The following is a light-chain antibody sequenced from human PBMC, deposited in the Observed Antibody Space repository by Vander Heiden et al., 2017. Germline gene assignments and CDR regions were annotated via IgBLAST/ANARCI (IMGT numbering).Light chain of an antibody. Sequence: QSVLTQQPSASGTPGQRVTISCSGGSATIGSNTVNWYQQLPGTAPKLLIYSNNQRPSGVPDRISGSKSGTSASLAISGLQSEDDADYYCAAWDDSLNGYVFGTGTKVTVL. CDR2: SNN. CDR3: AAWDDSLNGYV. V-gene: IGLV1-44*01. CDR1: SATIGSNT. J-gene: IGLJ1*01.